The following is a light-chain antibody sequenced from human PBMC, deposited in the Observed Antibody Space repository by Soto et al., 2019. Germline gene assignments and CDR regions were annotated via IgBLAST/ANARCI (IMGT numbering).Light chain of an antibody. J-gene: IGKJ2*01. CDR3: QQSDSTPYT. V-gene: IGKV1-39*01. CDR1: QTISTY. Sequence: DIQMTQSSSSLSASVGDWVTITCRASQTISTYLNWYQQKPGKAPRLLIYDASSLLSGVPSRFSGSGSGTDFTLTIASLQPEDFSTYYCQQSDSTPYTFGQGTKVDI. CDR2: DAS.